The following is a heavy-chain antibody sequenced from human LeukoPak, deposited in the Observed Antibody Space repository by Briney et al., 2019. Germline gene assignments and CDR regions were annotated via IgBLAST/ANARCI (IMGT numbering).Heavy chain of an antibody. D-gene: IGHD5-12*01. CDR3: ARVEYSGWNLEY. CDR1: GFTFRSYW. V-gene: IGHV3-7*01. Sequence: GGSLRLSCAASGFTFRSYWMSWVRQAPGKWLEWVANINQGGSVQYYMDSVKGRFTISRDDAKNSLYVQMNSLRDEDTAVYYCARVEYSGWNLEYWGQGTLVTVSS. J-gene: IGHJ4*02. CDR2: INQGGSVQ.